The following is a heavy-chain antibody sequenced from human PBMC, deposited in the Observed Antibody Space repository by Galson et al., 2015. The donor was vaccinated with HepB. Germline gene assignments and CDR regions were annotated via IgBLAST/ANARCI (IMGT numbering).Heavy chain of an antibody. J-gene: IGHJ4*02. CDR2: IYSGGST. CDR3: ARGGRQNYYDSSGSLDY. CDR1: GFTVSSNY. Sequence: SLRLSCAASGFTVSSNYMSWVRQAPGKGLEWVSVIYSGGSTYYADSVKGRFTISRDNSKNTLYLQMNSLRAEDTAVHYCARGGRQNYYDSSGSLDYWGQGTLVTVSS. V-gene: IGHV3-66*02. D-gene: IGHD3-22*01.